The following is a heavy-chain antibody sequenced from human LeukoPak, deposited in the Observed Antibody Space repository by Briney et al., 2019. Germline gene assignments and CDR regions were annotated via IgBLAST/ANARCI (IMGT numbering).Heavy chain of an antibody. D-gene: IGHD3-16*01. Sequence: GGSLRLSCAASGFTFSSYSMNWVRQAPGKGLEWVSYISSSSTIYYADSVKGRFTISRDNAKNSLYLQMNSLRAEDTAVYYCASKAYTPTRDYWGQGTLVTVSS. CDR2: ISSSSTI. CDR3: ASKAYTPTRDY. J-gene: IGHJ4*02. V-gene: IGHV3-48*01. CDR1: GFTFSSYS.